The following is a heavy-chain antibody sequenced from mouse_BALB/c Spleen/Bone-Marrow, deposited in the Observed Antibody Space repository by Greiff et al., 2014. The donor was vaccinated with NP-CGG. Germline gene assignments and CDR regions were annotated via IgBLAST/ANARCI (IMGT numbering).Heavy chain of an antibody. J-gene: IGHJ4*01. D-gene: IGHD2-10*02. V-gene: IGHV5-4*02. CDR1: GFTFSDYY. CDR3: ARSRMRYGAMDY. CDR2: ISDGGNYS. Sequence: EVQLVESGGGLVKPGGSLKLSCAASGFTFSDYYIYWFRQTPEKRLEGVATISDGGNYSYYPDSVKGRFTISRDNAKNNLYLQMSSLKSEDTAMYYCARSRMRYGAMDYWGQGTSVTVFS.